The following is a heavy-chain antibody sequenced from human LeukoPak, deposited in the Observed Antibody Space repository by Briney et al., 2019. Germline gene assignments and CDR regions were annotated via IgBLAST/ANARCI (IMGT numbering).Heavy chain of an antibody. Sequence: GGSLRLSCAASGFTFSSYRMNWVRQAPGKGREWVSSISSSSSYIYYADSVKGRFTLSRDDAGNSLYLQMNSLRAEDTAVYYCARDVEYYYFDYWGQGTLVTVSS. CDR3: ARDVEYYYFDY. CDR2: ISSSSSYI. D-gene: IGHD2/OR15-2a*01. V-gene: IGHV3-21*01. CDR1: GFTFSSYR. J-gene: IGHJ4*02.